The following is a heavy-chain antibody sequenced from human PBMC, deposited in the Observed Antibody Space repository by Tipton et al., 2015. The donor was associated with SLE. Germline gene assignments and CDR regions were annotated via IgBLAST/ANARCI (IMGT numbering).Heavy chain of an antibody. Sequence: TLSLTCAVYGGSFSDYSWSWIRQPPGKGLEWIGEITHSGSTNYNPPLRSRVTISVDTSKNQFSLKLTSVTAADTAVYYCARDPYDSWSDYQATFDYWGQGTLVAVSP. D-gene: IGHD3-3*01. V-gene: IGHV4-34*01. CDR3: ARDPYDSWSDYQATFDY. CDR1: GGSFSDYS. J-gene: IGHJ4*02. CDR2: ITHSGST.